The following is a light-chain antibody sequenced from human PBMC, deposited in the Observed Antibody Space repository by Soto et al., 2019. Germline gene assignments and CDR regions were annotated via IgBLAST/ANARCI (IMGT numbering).Light chain of an antibody. CDR2: AAS. J-gene: IGKJ3*01. CDR3: QRYSGVPV. Sequence: DIQMTQSPTSLSASVGDRVTITCRASQGIRNFVAWYQQKPGKAPKLLIYAASTLQSGVPSRFSGSGSGTAFSLTINSRQPEDVATFSCQRYSGVPVFGPGTKVEIK. V-gene: IGKV1-27*01. CDR1: QGIRNF.